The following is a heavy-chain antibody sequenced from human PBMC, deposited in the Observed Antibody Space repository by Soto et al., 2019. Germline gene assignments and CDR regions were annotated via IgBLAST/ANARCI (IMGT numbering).Heavy chain of an antibody. CDR3: ARVHRVAATLGAFDI. Sequence: PSETLSLTCTVSGGSISSGGYYWSWIRQHPGKGLEWIGYIYYSGSTYYNPSLKSRVTISVDTSKNQFSLKLSSVTAADTAVYYCARVHRVAATLGAFDIWGQGTMVTVSS. D-gene: IGHD2-15*01. CDR1: GGSISSGGYY. J-gene: IGHJ3*02. V-gene: IGHV4-31*03. CDR2: IYYSGST.